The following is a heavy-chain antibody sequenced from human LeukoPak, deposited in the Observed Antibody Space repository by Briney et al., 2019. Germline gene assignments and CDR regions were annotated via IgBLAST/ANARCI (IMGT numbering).Heavy chain of an antibody. J-gene: IGHJ4*02. CDR1: DGSVTSFY. V-gene: IGHV4-59*02. D-gene: IGHD3-22*01. CDR3: ARARSPKDYYSDTSGDYYFDS. CDR2: IYDSGST. Sequence: PSETLSLTCTVPDGSVTSFYWSWIRQPPGKGLEWVGFIYDSGSTKYNTSLKSRVTISADTSKKQFSLKLSSVTAADTAVYYCARARSPKDYYSDTSGDYYFDSWGQGAQVTVSS.